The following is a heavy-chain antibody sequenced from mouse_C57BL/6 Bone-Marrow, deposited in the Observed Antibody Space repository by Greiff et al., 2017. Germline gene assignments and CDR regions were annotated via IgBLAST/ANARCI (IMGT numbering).Heavy chain of an antibody. V-gene: IGHV1-59*01. J-gene: IGHJ3*01. CDR3: ARFYYGSSMFAY. D-gene: IGHD1-1*01. Sequence: QVQLQQPGAELVRPGTSVKLSCKASGYTFTSYWMHWVKQRPGQGLEWIGVIDPSDSYTNYNQKFKGKATLTVDTSSSTAYMQRSSLTSEDSAVYYCARFYYGSSMFAYWGQGTLVTVSA. CDR1: GYTFTSYW. CDR2: IDPSDSYT.